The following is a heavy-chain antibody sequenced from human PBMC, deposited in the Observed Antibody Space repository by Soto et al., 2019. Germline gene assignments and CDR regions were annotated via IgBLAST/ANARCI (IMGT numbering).Heavy chain of an antibody. J-gene: IGHJ6*02. V-gene: IGHV5-51*01. CDR3: ARQASTIFGVVKDYYNYFGMDA. CDR2: IYPDDSDT. Sequence: PGESLKISCKHSGFNFPTFWIAWVRQMPGKGLEWMGTIYPDDSDTRYSPSFQGQVTISADKSIQTAYLQWSSLKASDTAMYYCARQASTIFGVVKDYYNYFGMDAWGQGTTVTVS. D-gene: IGHD3-3*01. CDR1: GFNFPTFW.